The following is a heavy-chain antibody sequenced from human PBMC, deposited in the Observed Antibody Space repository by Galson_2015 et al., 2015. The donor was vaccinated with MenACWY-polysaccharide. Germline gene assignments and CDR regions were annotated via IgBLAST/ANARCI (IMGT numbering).Heavy chain of an antibody. V-gene: IGHV4-31*03. Sequence: TLSLTCPVSSGSFNSDRYYWSWIRQHPGKGLEWIGYIYSSGTTYYNPSLKDRLSRSVDTSKNLFSLNLSSVTAADTAVYYCARVMRGTATTSLDYWGPGTLVTVSS. CDR3: ARVMRGTATTSLDY. CDR2: IYSSGTT. J-gene: IGHJ4*02. CDR1: SGSFNSDRYY. D-gene: IGHD1-1*01.